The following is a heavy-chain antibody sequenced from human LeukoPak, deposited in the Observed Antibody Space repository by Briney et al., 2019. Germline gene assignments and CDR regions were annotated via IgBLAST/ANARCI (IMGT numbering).Heavy chain of an antibody. V-gene: IGHV3-30*04. CDR1: GFIFSNYA. Sequence: GGSLRLSCAASGFIFSNYAMHWVRQAPGKGLEWVAVIAADGRDKHHADSVKGRFTISRDSSKNTVYLQMNSLRAEDTAVYYCARDRLRAAAYYFDHWGQGTLVTVSS. J-gene: IGHJ4*02. CDR3: ARDRLRAAAYYFDH. D-gene: IGHD6-25*01. CDR2: IAADGRDK.